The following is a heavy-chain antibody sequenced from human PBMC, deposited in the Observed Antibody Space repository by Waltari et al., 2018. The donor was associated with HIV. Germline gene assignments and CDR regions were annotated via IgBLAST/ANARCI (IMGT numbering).Heavy chain of an antibody. CDR2: ISSSSSYI. CDR1: GFTFSSYS. D-gene: IGHD1-20*01. CDR3: ARGHITGTYADY. J-gene: IGHJ4*02. Sequence: EVQLVESGGGLVKPGGSLRLSCAASGFTFSSYSMNWVRQAPGKGLEWVSSISSSSSYIYYADSVKGRFTISRDNAKNSLYLQMNSLRAEDTAVYYCARGHITGTYADYWGQGTLVTVSS. V-gene: IGHV3-21*01.